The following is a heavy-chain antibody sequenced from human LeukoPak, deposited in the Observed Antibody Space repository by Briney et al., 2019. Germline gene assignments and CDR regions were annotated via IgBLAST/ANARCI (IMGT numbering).Heavy chain of an antibody. CDR3: ARDSGNNSANDY. V-gene: IGHV3-74*01. J-gene: IGHJ4*02. Sequence: RGGSLRLSCAASGFTFRNYWMHWVRQAPGKGLVWVSRINSDGSSTRYADSVKGRFTISRDNATNTLYLQMNSLRAEDTAVYYCARDSGNNSANDYWGQGTLVTVSS. CDR2: INSDGSST. D-gene: IGHD5-12*01. CDR1: GFTFRNYW.